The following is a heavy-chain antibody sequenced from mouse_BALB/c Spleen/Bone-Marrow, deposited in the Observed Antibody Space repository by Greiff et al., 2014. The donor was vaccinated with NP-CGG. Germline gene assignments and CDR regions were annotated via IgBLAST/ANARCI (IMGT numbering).Heavy chain of an antibody. CDR1: GFTFTDYY. J-gene: IGHJ4*01. CDR2: IRNKANGYTT. Sequence: VQLKESGGGLVQPGGSLGLSCATSGFTFTDYYMSWVRQPPGKALEWLGFIRNKANGYTTEYSASVKGRFTISRDNSQSILYLQMNTLRAEDSATYYCARDDYYAMDYWGQGTSVTVSS. CDR3: ARDDYYAMDY. V-gene: IGHV7-3*02.